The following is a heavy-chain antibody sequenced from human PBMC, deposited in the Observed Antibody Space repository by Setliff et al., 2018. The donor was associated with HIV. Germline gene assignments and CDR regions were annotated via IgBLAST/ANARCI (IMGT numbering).Heavy chain of an antibody. CDR3: ARDRSQYGSGKVTRYYTYV. D-gene: IGHD3-10*01. CDR1: GDSIRSGGYY. Sequence: PSETLSLTCTVFGDSIRSGGYYWSWIRQHPGKGLEWIGYIHYSGNTYYNPSLKGRLTMSVDTSKNQFSLKLSYVTAADTAVYYCARDRSQYGSGKVTRYYTYVCGKETTVTVSS. CDR2: IHYSGNT. V-gene: IGHV4-31*03. J-gene: IGHJ6*03.